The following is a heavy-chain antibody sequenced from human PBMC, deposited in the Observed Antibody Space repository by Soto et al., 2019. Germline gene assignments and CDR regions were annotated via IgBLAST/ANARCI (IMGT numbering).Heavy chain of an antibody. J-gene: IGHJ3*02. CDR3: AIMYSSGWYYAFDI. CDR1: GYTFTSYA. D-gene: IGHD6-19*01. CDR2: INAGNGNT. V-gene: IGHV1-3*01. Sequence: ASVKGSCKASGYTFTSYAMHWVRQAPGQRLEWMGWINAGNGNTKYSQKFQGRVTITRDTSASTAYMELSSLRSEDTAVYYCAIMYSSGWYYAFDIWGQGTMVTVSS.